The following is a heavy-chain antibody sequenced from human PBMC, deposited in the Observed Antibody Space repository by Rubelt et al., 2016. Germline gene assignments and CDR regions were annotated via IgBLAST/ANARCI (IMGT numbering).Heavy chain of an antibody. CDR3: ASLQYSSGWYSDY. V-gene: IGHV1-69*09. D-gene: IGHD6-19*01. CDR2: IIPILGIA. J-gene: IGHJ4*02. Sequence: QVQLVQSGAEVKKPGASVKVSCKASGYTFTGYYMHWVRQAPGQGLEWMGRIIPILGIANYAQKFQGRVTITADKSTSTAYMGLSSLRSEDTAVYYCASLQYSSGWYSDYWGQGTLVTVSS. CDR1: GYTFTGYY.